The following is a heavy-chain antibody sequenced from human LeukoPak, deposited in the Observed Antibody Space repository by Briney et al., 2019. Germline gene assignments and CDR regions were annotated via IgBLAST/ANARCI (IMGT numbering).Heavy chain of an antibody. CDR1: GVSIISYY. J-gene: IGHJ5*02. CDR2: TNYSGTT. Sequence: SETLSLTCTVFGVSIISYYWSWVRQPAGKGLEWFGRTNYSGTTNYNPSLKSRVIMSVDTSKNQFSLKLRSVTAADTAVYYCARGYCSSTSCFRGDWFDPWGQGTLVTVSS. V-gene: IGHV4-4*07. CDR3: ARGYCSSTSCFRGDWFDP. D-gene: IGHD2-2*01.